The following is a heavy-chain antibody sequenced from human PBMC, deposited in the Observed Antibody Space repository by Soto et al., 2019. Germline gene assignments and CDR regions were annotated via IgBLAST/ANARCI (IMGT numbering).Heavy chain of an antibody. CDR2: INSDGSST. J-gene: IGHJ3*02. CDR1: GFTFSSYW. CDR3: ARDYDYGDDAWFAFDI. D-gene: IGHD4-17*01. V-gene: IGHV3-74*01. Sequence: GGSLRLSCAASGFTFSSYWMHRVRQAPGKGLVWVSRINSDGSSTSYADSVKGRFTISRDNAKNTLYLQMNSLRAEDTAVYYCARDYDYGDDAWFAFDIWGQGTMVTVSS.